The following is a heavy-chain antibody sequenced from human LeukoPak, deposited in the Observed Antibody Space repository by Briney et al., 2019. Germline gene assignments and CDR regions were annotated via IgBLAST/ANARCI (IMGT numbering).Heavy chain of an antibody. CDR1: GYTFTSYD. CDR2: MNPNSGNT. V-gene: IGHV1-8*01. D-gene: IGHD3-22*01. Sequence: ASVKVSCKASGYTFTSYDINWVRQATGQGLEWMGWMNPNSGNTGYAQKFQGRVTMTRNTSISTAYMEPSSLRSEDTAVYYCARRQGYYYHSDYWGQGTLVTVSS. CDR3: ARRQGYYYHSDY. J-gene: IGHJ4*02.